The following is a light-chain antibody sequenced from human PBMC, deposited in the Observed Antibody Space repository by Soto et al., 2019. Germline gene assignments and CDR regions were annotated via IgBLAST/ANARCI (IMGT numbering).Light chain of an antibody. CDR2: DVS. CDR3: SAYTTSNTRQIV. V-gene: IGLV2-14*03. Sequence: QSALTQPASVSGSPGQSINISCTGTSSDVGGYNYVSWYQHHPGKAPKLIIYDVSNRPSAVSNPFSGSKSGNTASLTISGLQPEDEADYYCSAYTTSNTRQIVFGTGTKVTVL. CDR1: SSDVGGYNY. J-gene: IGLJ1*01.